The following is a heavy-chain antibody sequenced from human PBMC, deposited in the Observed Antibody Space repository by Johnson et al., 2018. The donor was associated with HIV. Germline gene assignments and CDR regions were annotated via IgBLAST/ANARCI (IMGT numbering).Heavy chain of an antibody. CDR3: AKDLRQVLVKDVLDI. J-gene: IGHJ3*02. CDR2: IWYDGSNN. V-gene: IGHV3-33*06. D-gene: IGHD4/OR15-4a*01. Sequence: QVQLVESGGGVVQPGRSLRLSYAASGFTFSSYGMHWVRQAPGKGLEWVAVIWYDGSNNYYADSVKGRFTISRDNSKNTLYLQMNSLRAEDTAVYYCAKDLRQVLVKDVLDIWGQGTVVTVSS. CDR1: GFTFSSYG.